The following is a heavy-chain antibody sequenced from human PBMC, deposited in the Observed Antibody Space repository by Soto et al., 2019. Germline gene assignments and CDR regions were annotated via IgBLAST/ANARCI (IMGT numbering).Heavy chain of an antibody. J-gene: IGHJ4*02. CDR3: AGGAPKYFFDY. V-gene: IGHV4-59*01. CDR1: GGSISSYY. Sequence: SETLSLTCTVSGGSISSYYWSWIRQPPGKGLEWIGYIYYSGSTNYNPSLKSRVTISVDTSKNQFSLKLSSVTAADTAVYYCAGGAPKYFFDYWGQGTLVTVS. D-gene: IGHD3-10*01. CDR2: IYYSGST.